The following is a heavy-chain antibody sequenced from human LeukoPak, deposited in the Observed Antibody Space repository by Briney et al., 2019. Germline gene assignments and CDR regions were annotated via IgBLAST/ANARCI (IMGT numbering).Heavy chain of an antibody. V-gene: IGHV4-39*07. CDR3: ARDVDPYFDF. Sequence: SETLSLTCTVSGGSISSSSSYWGWIRQSPGKGLEWIGNIYYSRSTYYNPSLKSRVSISIDTSKNQFSLTLTSVTAADTAVYYCARDVDPYFDFWGQGTLVTVSS. CDR2: IYYSRST. CDR1: GGSISSSSSY. J-gene: IGHJ4*02.